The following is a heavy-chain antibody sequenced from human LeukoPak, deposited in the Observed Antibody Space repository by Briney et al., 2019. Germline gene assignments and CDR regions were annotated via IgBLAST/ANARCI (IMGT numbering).Heavy chain of an antibody. CDR2: ISGSGGST. V-gene: IGHV3-23*01. D-gene: IGHD3-10*01. Sequence: PGGSLRLSCAASGFTFSSYAMSWVRQAPGKGLEWVSAISGSGGSTYYADSVKGRFTISRDNSKNTLYLQMNSLRAEDTAVYYCAKFVTMVRGVISYFDYWGQGTLVTVSS. CDR3: AKFVTMVRGVISYFDY. CDR1: GFTFSSYA. J-gene: IGHJ4*02.